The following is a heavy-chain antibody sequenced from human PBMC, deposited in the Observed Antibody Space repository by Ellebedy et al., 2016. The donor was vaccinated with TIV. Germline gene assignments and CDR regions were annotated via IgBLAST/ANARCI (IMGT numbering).Heavy chain of an antibody. CDR2: IYYSGGT. CDR1: GGSMSGYY. V-gene: IGHV4-59*01. D-gene: IGHD3/OR15-3a*01. CDR3: ARDRAALRDWGNHYGLDV. Sequence: MPSETLSLTCTVSGGSMSGYYWSWIRQPPGKGLEWIGHIYYSGGTSYKSSLKSRVTISVDTSKDQFSLKLNSVTAADTAVYYCARDRAALRDWGNHYGLDVWGQGTAITVSS. J-gene: IGHJ6*02.